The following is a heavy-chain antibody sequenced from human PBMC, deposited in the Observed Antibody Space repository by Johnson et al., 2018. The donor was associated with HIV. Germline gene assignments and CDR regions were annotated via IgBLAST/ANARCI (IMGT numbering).Heavy chain of an antibody. V-gene: IGHV3-30-3*01. CDR1: GFTFSDYY. CDR3: ARDRGYDAFDI. Sequence: QVQLVESGGGLVKPGGSLRLSCAASGFTFSDYYMIWVRQAPGKGLEWVSVISYDGSNKYYADSVKGRFTISRDNARNSLYLQMNSLRAEDTAVYFCARDRGYDAFDIWGQGTMVTVSS. J-gene: IGHJ3*02. CDR2: ISYDGSNK. D-gene: IGHD3-22*01.